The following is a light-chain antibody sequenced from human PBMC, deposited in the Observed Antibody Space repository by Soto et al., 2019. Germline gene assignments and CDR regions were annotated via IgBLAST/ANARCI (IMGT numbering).Light chain of an antibody. J-gene: IGKJ4*01. CDR1: QSVSSY. CDR2: DAS. Sequence: EIVLTQSPATLSLSPGEGATLSCRASQSVSSYLAWYRQKPGQAPRLLIYDASNRATGIPARFSGSGSGTDFTLTISSLEPEDFALYYCQQRSDWPLTFGGGTSVEI. V-gene: IGKV3-11*01. CDR3: QQRSDWPLT.